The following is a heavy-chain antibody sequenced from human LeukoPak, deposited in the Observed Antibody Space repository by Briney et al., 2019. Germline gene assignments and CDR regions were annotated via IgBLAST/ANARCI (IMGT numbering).Heavy chain of an antibody. CDR1: GFTFSSYG. D-gene: IGHD4-17*01. CDR3: ARVRGVYGDYEADY. V-gene: IGHV3-30*02. CDR2: IRYDGSNK. J-gene: IGHJ4*02. Sequence: GGSLRLSCAASGFTFSSYGMHWVRQAPGKGLEWVAFIRYDGSNKYYVDSVKGRFTISRDNSKNTLYLQMNSLRPEDTAMYYCARVRGVYGDYEADYWGQGTLVTVSS.